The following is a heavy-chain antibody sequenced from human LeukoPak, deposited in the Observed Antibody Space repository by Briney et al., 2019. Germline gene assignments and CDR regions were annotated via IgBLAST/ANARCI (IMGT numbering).Heavy chain of an antibody. CDR1: GGTFSSYA. J-gene: IGHJ3*02. CDR2: IIPIFGTV. CDR3: ARVSIAVPNPFDI. D-gene: IGHD6-19*01. Sequence: SVKVSCKASGGTFSSYAISWVRQAPGQGLEWMGGIIPIFGTVNYAQKFQGRVTITADESTSTAYMELSSLRSEDTAVYYCARVSIAVPNPFDIWGQGTMVTVSS. V-gene: IGHV1-69*13.